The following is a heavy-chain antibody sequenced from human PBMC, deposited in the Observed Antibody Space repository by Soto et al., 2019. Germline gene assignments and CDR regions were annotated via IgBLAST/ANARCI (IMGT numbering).Heavy chain of an antibody. Sequence: QVQLVESGGGLVKPGGSLRLSCAASGFTFSDYYMSWIRQAPGKGLEWVSYISSSSSYTNYADSVKGRFTISRDNAKYSLYLQMTSLRAEDTAVYYCASLLFDNWNYFGMDVWGQGTTVTVSS. D-gene: IGHD1-20*01. CDR3: ASLLFDNWNYFGMDV. V-gene: IGHV3-11*06. CDR1: GFTFSDYY. CDR2: ISSSSSYT. J-gene: IGHJ6*02.